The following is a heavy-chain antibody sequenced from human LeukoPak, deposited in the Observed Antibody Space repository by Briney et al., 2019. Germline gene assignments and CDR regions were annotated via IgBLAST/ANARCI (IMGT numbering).Heavy chain of an antibody. CDR1: GRSISSYY. D-gene: IGHD3-3*01. J-gene: IGHJ4*02. CDR3: ARESYDFWSGYHV. CDR2: IYYSGST. Sequence: SETLSLACTVSGRSISSYYWSWIRQPPGKGLEWSGYIYYSGSTNYNPSLKSRVTISVDTSKNQFSLNLSSVTAADAAVYYCARESYDFWSGYHVWGQGTLVTVSS. V-gene: IGHV4-59*01.